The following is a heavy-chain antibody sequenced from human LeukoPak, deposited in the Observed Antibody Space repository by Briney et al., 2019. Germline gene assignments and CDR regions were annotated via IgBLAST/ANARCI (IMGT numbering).Heavy chain of an antibody. J-gene: IGHJ4*02. Sequence: PSETLSLTCAVSGGSISSGGYSWSWIRQPPGKGLEWIGYIYYSGSTYYNPSLKSRVTISVDTSKNQFSLKLSSVTAADTAVYYCARGPPFRGGLLTAWGQGTLVTVSS. CDR3: ARGPPFRGGLLTA. V-gene: IGHV4-30-4*07. CDR1: GGSISSGGYS. D-gene: IGHD2-21*02. CDR2: IYYSGST.